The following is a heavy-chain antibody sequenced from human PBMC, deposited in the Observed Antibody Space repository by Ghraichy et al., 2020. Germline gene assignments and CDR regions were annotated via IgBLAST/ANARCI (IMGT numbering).Heavy chain of an antibody. J-gene: IGHJ4*02. CDR2: IYYSGST. CDR3: ARGSGSYSAFD. CDR1: GGSISSYY. V-gene: IGHV4-59*01. D-gene: IGHD1-26*01. Sequence: GSLRLSCTVSGGSISSYYWSWIRQPPGKGLEWIGYIYYSGSTNYNPSLKSRVTISIDTSKNQFSLKLSSVTAADTAVYYCARGSGSYSAFDWGQGTLVTVSS.